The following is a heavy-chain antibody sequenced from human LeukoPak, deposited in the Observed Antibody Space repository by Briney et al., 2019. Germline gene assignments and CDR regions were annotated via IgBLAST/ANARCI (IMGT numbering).Heavy chain of an antibody. Sequence: SETLFLTCTVSGGSISSYYWSWIRQPPGRGLEWIGYIYYSGSTNYNPSLKSRVTIPVDTSKNQFSLKLSSVTAADTAVYYCARLGYDSSGYYYVDYWGQGTLVTVSS. J-gene: IGHJ4*02. CDR1: GGSISSYY. CDR2: IYYSGST. CDR3: ARLGYDSSGYYYVDY. V-gene: IGHV4-59*01. D-gene: IGHD3-22*01.